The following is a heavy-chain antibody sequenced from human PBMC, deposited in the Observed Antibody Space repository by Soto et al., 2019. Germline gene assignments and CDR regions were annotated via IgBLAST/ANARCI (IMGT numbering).Heavy chain of an antibody. CDR2: ISAYSGNT. CDR3: ARVVKAGDYGDYGRYYFDY. Sequence: QVQLVQSGAEVKKPGASVKVSCKASGYTFTTYGITWVRQAPGQGLEWMGWISAYSGNTNYEQKLQGRLTVTTDTSTNTAYMELRSLRSDDTAVYYCARVVKAGDYGDYGRYYFDYWGHGTLVTVSS. V-gene: IGHV1-18*04. D-gene: IGHD4-17*01. J-gene: IGHJ4*01. CDR1: GYTFTTYG.